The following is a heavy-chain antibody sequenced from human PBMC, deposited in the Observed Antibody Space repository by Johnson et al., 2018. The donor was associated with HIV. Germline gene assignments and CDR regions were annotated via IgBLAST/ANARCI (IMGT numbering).Heavy chain of an antibody. CDR2: VTGSGGTS. CDR3: ATAAGSSWYGGDALDI. CDR1: GFTFSRYA. J-gene: IGHJ3*02. D-gene: IGHD6-13*01. Sequence: MQLVESGGGLVQPGRSLRLSCAASGFTFSRYAMNWVRQAPGKGLEWVSSVTGSGGTSYYADSVKGRFTISRDNAKKSLYLQMNSLRAEDTAVYSCATAAGSSWYGGDALDIWGQGTMVTVSS. V-gene: IGHV3-23*04.